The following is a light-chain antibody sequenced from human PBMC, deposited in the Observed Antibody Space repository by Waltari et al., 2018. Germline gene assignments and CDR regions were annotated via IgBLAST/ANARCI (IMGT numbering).Light chain of an antibody. CDR2: DAS. CDR1: QIVISRY. Sequence: EMVLTQSPGTLSVTPGERATLSCRASQIVISRYLAWYQQKPGQAPRLLIFDASSRATGIPDRFPGSGSGTDFSLTISSVEPEDSAVYYCHGYGSSPTWTFGQGTKVEIK. J-gene: IGKJ1*01. CDR3: HGYGSSPTWT. V-gene: IGKV3-20*01.